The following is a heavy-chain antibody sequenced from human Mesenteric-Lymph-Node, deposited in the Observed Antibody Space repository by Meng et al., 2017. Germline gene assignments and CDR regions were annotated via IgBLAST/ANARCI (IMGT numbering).Heavy chain of an antibody. CDR3: AHRTAYDSKFDY. D-gene: IGHD3-22*01. Sequence: QNTLKESGPTLVQPPQTLTLACTFSGFSLSTSGVGVGWIRQPPGKALEWLALIYWDDDKRYSPSLKTRLTITKDTSKNQVVLTMTNMDPVDTATYYCAHRTAYDSKFDYWGQGTLVTVSS. V-gene: IGHV2-5*02. CDR1: GFSLSTSGVG. J-gene: IGHJ4*02. CDR2: IYWDDDK.